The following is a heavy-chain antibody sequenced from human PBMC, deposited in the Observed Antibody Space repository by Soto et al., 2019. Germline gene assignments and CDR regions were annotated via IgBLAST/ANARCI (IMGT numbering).Heavy chain of an antibody. V-gene: IGHV1-69*13. J-gene: IGHJ4*02. D-gene: IGHD3-22*01. Sequence: SVKVSCKASGVTFSSYAISWVRQAPGQGLEWMGGIIPIFGTANYAQKFQGRVTITADESASTAYMELSSLRSEDTAVYYCARDYYYDSSGYFDYWGQGTLVTVSS. CDR3: ARDYYYDSSGYFDY. CDR2: IIPIFGTA. CDR1: GVTFSSYA.